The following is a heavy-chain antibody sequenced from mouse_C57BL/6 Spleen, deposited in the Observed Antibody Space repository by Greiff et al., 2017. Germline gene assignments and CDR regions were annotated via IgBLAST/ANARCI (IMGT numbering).Heavy chain of an antibody. D-gene: IGHD4-1*01. V-gene: IGHV2-2*01. J-gene: IGHJ4*01. CDR1: GFSLTSYG. CDR2: IWSGGST. CDR3: ARNSANWDDAMDY. Sequence: QVQLQQSGPGLVQPSQSLSITCTVSGFSLTSYGVHWVRQSPGKGLEWLGVIWSGGSTDYNAAFISRLSISKDNSKSQVFFKMNSLQADDTAIYYCARNSANWDDAMDYWGQGTSVTVSS.